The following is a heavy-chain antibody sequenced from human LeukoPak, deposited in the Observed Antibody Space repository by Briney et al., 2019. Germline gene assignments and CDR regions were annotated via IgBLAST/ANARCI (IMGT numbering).Heavy chain of an antibody. CDR1: GFTFSSYS. Sequence: GGSLRLSCAAYGFTFSSYSMNWVRQAPGKGLEWVAVISCDGSNKYYADSVKGRFTISRDNSKNTLYLQMNSLRAEDTAVYYCAKDMGGYYVGAFDIWGQGTMVTVSS. D-gene: IGHD3-22*01. V-gene: IGHV3-30*18. CDR3: AKDMGGYYVGAFDI. CDR2: ISCDGSNK. J-gene: IGHJ3*02.